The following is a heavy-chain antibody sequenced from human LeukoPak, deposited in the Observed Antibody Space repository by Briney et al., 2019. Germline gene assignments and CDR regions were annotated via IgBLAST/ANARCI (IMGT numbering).Heavy chain of an antibody. V-gene: IGHV4-4*07. CDR3: ARHGSAMATFDC. J-gene: IGHJ4*02. D-gene: IGHD2-2*01. Sequence: KSSETLSLTCTVSGGSISDYYWSRIRQSAGKGLEWIGRIYSNGATNYNPSLKSRLTMSLDTSKNEFSLKLSSVTAADTALYYCARHGSAMATFDCWGQGTLVTVSS. CDR1: GGSISDYY. CDR2: IYSNGAT.